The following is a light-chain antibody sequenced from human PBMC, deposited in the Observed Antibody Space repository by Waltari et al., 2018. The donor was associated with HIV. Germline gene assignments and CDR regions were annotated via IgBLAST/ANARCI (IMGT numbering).Light chain of an antibody. CDR2: SND. Sequence: QSVLTQPPSASGTPGQRVTIACSGSGPDVERTTNNWYQQLPGAAPKLLIYSNDQRPSSVPDRFSGSKSGTSASLAISGLQSDDETTYYCAIWDGSQNGPVFGGGTKLTVL. CDR1: GPDVERTT. J-gene: IGLJ2*01. CDR3: AIWDGSQNGPV. V-gene: IGLV1-44*01.